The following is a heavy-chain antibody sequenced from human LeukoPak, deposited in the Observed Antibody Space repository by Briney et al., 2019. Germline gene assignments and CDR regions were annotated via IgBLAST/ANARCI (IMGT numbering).Heavy chain of an antibody. CDR3: AKPHIDSYYYDSSGYFDY. CDR1: GFTFSSYA. CDR2: ISGSGGST. Sequence: GGSLRFSCAASGFTFSSYAMSWVRQAPGKGLEWVSAISGSGGSTYYADSVKGRFTISRDNSKNTLYLQMNSLRAEDTAVYYCAKPHIDSYYYDSSGYFDYWGQGTLVTVSS. J-gene: IGHJ4*02. V-gene: IGHV3-23*01. D-gene: IGHD3-22*01.